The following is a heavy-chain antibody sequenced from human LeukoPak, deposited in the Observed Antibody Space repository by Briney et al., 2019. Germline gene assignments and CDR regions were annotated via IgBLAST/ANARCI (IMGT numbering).Heavy chain of an antibody. CDR1: GFTFSSYSM. V-gene: IGHV4-4*02. CDR2: IYHSGST. CDR3: ATEIAAAGTDAFDI. Sequence: GSLRLSCAASGFTFSSYSMNWVRQAPGKGLEWIGEIYHSGSTNYNPSLKSRVTISVDKSKNQFSLKLSSVTAADTAVYYCATEIAAAGTDAFDIWGQGTMVTVSS. D-gene: IGHD6-13*01. J-gene: IGHJ3*02.